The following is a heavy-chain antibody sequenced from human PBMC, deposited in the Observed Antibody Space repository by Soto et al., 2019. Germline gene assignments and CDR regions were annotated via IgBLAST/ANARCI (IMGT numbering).Heavy chain of an antibody. D-gene: IGHD1-26*01. CDR3: ARPGANVGLDV. J-gene: IGHJ6*02. Sequence: PGGSLRLSCAGSGFTFSAYTMNWVRQAPGKGLEWVSYINSGGNPIYYADSVKGRFTISRDDAKNSLFLQMNSLRDEDTAAYYCARPGANVGLDVWGQGTTVTVSS. CDR1: GFTFSAYT. V-gene: IGHV3-48*02. CDR2: INSGGNPI.